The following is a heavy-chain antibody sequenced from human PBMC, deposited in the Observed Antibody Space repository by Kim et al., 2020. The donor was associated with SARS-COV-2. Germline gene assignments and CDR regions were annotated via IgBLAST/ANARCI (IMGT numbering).Heavy chain of an antibody. V-gene: IGHV4-59*01. CDR1: GGSISSYY. J-gene: IGHJ4*02. CDR3: ARSSGKIAYCGGDRDSGVVY. CDR2: INYSGST. D-gene: IGHD2-21*02. Sequence: SETLSLTCTVSGGSISSYYWSWIRQPPGKGLEWIGYINYSGSTNYNPSLKSRVTISVDTSKNQFSLKLSSVTAADTAVYYCARSSGKIAYCGGDRDSGVVYWGERALVTVSS.